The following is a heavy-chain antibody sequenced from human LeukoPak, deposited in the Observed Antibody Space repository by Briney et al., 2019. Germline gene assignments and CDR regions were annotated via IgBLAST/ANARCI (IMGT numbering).Heavy chain of an antibody. CDR3: ARPPYSSGGNYMDV. D-gene: IGHD6-19*01. Sequence: AGGSLRLSCAASGFTFSDYYMSWIRQAPGKGLEWVSYISSSGSTIYYADSVKGRFTISRDNAKNSLYLQMNSLRAEDTAVYYCARPPYSSGGNYMDVWGKGTTVTVSS. CDR1: GFTFSDYY. V-gene: IGHV3-11*01. J-gene: IGHJ6*03. CDR2: ISSSGSTI.